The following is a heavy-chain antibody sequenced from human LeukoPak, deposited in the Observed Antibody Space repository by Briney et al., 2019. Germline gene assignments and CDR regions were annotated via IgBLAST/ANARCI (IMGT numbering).Heavy chain of an antibody. CDR1: GFIFTNYW. J-gene: IGHJ3*02. CDR2: KSKTDGGTT. CDR3: TTEEGNYYDSSGYYRTPKDDAFDI. Sequence: GGSLRLSCVASGFIFTNYWMSWVRQVPGKGLEWVGRKSKTDGGTTDYAAPVKGRFTISRDDSKNTLYLQMNSLKTEDTAVYYCTTEEGNYYDSSGYYRTPKDDAFDIWGQGTMVTVSS. V-gene: IGHV3-15*01. D-gene: IGHD3-22*01.